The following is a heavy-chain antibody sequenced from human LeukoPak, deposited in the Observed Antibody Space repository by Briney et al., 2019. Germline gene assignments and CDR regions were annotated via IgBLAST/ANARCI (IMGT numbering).Heavy chain of an antibody. CDR1: GFTFSGSA. J-gene: IGHJ6*03. CDR3: TTDLIPIAAAGSRHYYYYMDV. CDR2: IRSKANSYAT. V-gene: IGHV3-73*01. Sequence: GGSLRLSCAASGFTFSGSAMHWVRQASGNGLEWVGRIRSKANSYATAYAASGKGRFTISRDDSKNTAYLQMNSLKTEDTAVYYCTTDLIPIAAAGSRHYYYYMDVWGKGTTVTVSS. D-gene: IGHD6-13*01.